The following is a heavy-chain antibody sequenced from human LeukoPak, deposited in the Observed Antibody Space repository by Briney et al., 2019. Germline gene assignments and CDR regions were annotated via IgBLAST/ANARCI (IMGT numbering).Heavy chain of an antibody. J-gene: IGHJ6*04. CDR2: ISSSGSTI. V-gene: IGHV3-48*03. Sequence: GGSLRLSCAASGFTFSSYEMNWVRQAPGKGLEWVSYISSSGSTIYYADSGKGRFTISRDNAKNSLYLQMHSLRAEDTAVYYCAELGITMIGGVWGKGTTVTVSS. CDR3: AELGITMIGGV. CDR1: GFTFSSYE. D-gene: IGHD3-10*02.